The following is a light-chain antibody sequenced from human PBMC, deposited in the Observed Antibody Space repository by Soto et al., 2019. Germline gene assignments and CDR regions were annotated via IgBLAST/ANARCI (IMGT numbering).Light chain of an antibody. CDR1: QSISIW. CDR2: DAS. V-gene: IGKV1-5*01. CDR3: QQYSSWT. J-gene: IGKJ1*01. Sequence: DSQMTQSPSTLSASVGDRVTITCRASQSISIWLAWYQQKPGKAPNLLIHDASSLESGVPSRFSGSGSGTEFTLTISSLQPDDFATYYCQQYSSWTFGQGTKVDIK.